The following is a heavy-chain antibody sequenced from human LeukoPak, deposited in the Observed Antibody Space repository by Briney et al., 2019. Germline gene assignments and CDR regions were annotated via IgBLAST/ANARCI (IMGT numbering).Heavy chain of an antibody. D-gene: IGHD6-19*01. CDR1: GFTFISYE. J-gene: IGHJ4*02. Sequence: GSLRLSCAASGFTFISYEMNWVRQAPGKGLEWVSYISSSGSTIYYADSVKGRFTISRDNAKNSLYLQMNSLRAEDTAVYYCARDGSGWYVFDYWGQGTLVTVSS. CDR3: ARDGSGWYVFDY. V-gene: IGHV3-48*03. CDR2: ISSSGSTI.